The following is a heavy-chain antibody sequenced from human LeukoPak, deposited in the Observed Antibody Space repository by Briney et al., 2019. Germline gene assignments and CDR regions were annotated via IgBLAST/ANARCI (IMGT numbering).Heavy chain of an antibody. J-gene: IGHJ5*02. D-gene: IGHD6-19*01. CDR2: IYYSGST. CDR1: GGSFSSSSYY. Sequence: SETLSLTCTVSGGSFSSSSYYWGWIRQPPGKGLEWIGSIYYSGSTYYNPSLKSRVTISVDTSKNQFSLKLSSVTAADTAVYYCAAGAVAGTNWFDPWGQGTLVTVSS. V-gene: IGHV4-39*01. CDR3: AAGAVAGTNWFDP.